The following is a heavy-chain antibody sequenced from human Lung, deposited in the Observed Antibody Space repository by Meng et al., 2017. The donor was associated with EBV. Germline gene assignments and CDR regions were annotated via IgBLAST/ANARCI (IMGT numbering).Heavy chain of an antibody. J-gene: IGHJ4*02. D-gene: IGHD1-14*01. CDR2: TSGSGGTT. CDR3: SRDLAGSDDY. CDR1: GFTFSNYG. Sequence: QRLKSGVGAVQPGGSLRLSGAASGFTFSNYGMTWVRQAPGKGLEWVSGTSGSGGTTYYADSVRGRFTISRDNAKNTLYLQMNNLRAEDTAVYYCSRDLAGSDDYWGRGTLVTVSS. V-gene: IGHV3-23*01.